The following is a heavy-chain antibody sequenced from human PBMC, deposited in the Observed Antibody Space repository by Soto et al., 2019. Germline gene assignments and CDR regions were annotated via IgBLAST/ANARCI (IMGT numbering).Heavy chain of an antibody. Sequence: SETLSLTCTVSGGSISSYYWSWIRQPAGKGLEWIGRIYTSGSTNYNPSLKSRVTMSVDTFKNQFSLKLSSVTAADTAVYYCAATYYDFWSGYPPYYYGMDVWGQGTTVTVSS. CDR3: AATYYDFWSGYPPYYYGMDV. CDR1: GGSISSYY. V-gene: IGHV4-4*07. D-gene: IGHD3-3*01. CDR2: IYTSGST. J-gene: IGHJ6*02.